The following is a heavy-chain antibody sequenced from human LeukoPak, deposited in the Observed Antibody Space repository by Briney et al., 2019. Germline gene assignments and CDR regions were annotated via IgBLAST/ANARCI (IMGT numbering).Heavy chain of an antibody. Sequence: SESLSLTCTVSGGSISSSSYYWGWIRQPPGKGLEWIGSIYYSGRTYYNPSLKSRVTISVDTSKNQFSLKLSSVTAADTAVYYCARHVEWLFVHFDYWGQGTLVTVSS. CDR2: IYYSGRT. CDR3: ARHVEWLFVHFDY. CDR1: GGSISSSSYY. J-gene: IGHJ4*02. V-gene: IGHV4-39*01. D-gene: IGHD3-3*01.